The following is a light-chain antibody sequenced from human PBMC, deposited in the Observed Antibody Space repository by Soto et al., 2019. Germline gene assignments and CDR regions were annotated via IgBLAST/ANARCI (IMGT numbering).Light chain of an antibody. CDR2: PAS. V-gene: IGKV1-9*01. CDR1: QGISTY. J-gene: IGKJ1*01. Sequence: IQLTQSPSSLSASVGDRVTITCRASQGISTYLAWYQQKPGKAPNLLIYPASTLQSGVPLRFSGSGPGTDFTLTISSLQHEDCATYFCQRLSGYARTFGQGTKVDIK. CDR3: QRLSGYART.